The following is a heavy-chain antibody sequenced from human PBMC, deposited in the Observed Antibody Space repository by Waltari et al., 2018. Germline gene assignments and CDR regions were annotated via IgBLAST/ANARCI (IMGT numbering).Heavy chain of an antibody. CDR3: ARAYSSGWFLDY. J-gene: IGHJ4*02. CDR1: GFTVSSNY. D-gene: IGHD6-19*01. Sequence: EVQLVESGGGLIQPGGSLRLSCAASGFTVSSNYMSWVRQALGKGLEWVAVIYSGGSTYYADSLKGRFTISRDNSKNTLYLQMNILGAEDTAVYYCARAYSSGWFLDYWGQGTLVTVSS. V-gene: IGHV3-53*01. CDR2: IYSGGST.